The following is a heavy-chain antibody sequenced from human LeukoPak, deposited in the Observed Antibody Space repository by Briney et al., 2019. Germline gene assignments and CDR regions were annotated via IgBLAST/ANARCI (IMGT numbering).Heavy chain of an antibody. CDR2: ISYDGRNK. CDR1: GFTFSTHN. Sequence: GGSLRLSCAASGFTFSTHNMHWVRQAPGKGLEWVAVISYDGRNKYYADSVKGRFTISRDNSKNTLYLQMDSLRAEDTAVYYCARDRSGSLYYYYGMDVWGQGTTVSVSS. V-gene: IGHV3-30*04. CDR3: ARDRSGSLYYYYGMDV. J-gene: IGHJ6*02. D-gene: IGHD1-26*01.